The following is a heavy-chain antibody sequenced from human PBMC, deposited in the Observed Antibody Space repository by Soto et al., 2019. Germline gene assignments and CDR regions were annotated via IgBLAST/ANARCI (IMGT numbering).Heavy chain of an antibody. Sequence: GGSLRLSCAASGFTFSSYGMHWVRQAPGKGLEWVAVISYDGSNKYYADSVKGRFTISRDNSKNTLYLQMNSLRAEDTAVYYCARGDGGLYYYYGMDVWGQGTTVTVSS. J-gene: IGHJ6*02. D-gene: IGHD3-3*01. V-gene: IGHV3-30*03. CDR3: ARGDGGLYYYYGMDV. CDR1: GFTFSSYG. CDR2: ISYDGSNK.